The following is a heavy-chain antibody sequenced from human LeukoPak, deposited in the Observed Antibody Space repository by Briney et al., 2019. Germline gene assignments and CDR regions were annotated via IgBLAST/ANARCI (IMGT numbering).Heavy chain of an antibody. D-gene: IGHD3-9*01. V-gene: IGHV4-34*01. Sequence: SETLSLTCAVYGGSFSGYYWSWIRQPPGKGLEWIGEINHSGSTNYNPSLKSRVTISVDTSKNQFSLKLSSVTAADTAVYYCARCPLYYDILTGYPPDAFDIWGQGTMVTVSS. CDR1: GGSFSGYY. CDR2: INHSGST. J-gene: IGHJ3*02. CDR3: ARCPLYYDILTGYPPDAFDI.